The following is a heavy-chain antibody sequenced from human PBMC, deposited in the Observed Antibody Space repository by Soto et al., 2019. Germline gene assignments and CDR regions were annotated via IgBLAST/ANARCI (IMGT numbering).Heavy chain of an antibody. V-gene: IGHV1-69*02. J-gene: IGHJ5*01. CDR1: GGTFSSYT. CDR3: ARLGVLGTTVTSSPDIFDS. D-gene: IGHD4-17*01. Sequence: ASVKVSCKASGGTFSSYTISWVRQAPGQGLEWMGRIIPILGIANYAQKFQGRVTITADKSTSTAYMELSSLRSEDTAVYYCARLGVLGTTVTSSPDIFDSWGQGSLVTVSS. CDR2: IIPILGIA.